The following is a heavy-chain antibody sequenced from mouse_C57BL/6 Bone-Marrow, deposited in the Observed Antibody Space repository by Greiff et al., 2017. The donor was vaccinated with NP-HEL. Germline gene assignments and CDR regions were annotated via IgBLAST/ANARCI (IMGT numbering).Heavy chain of an antibody. Sequence: EVQRVESGGGLVKPGGSLKLSCAASGFTFSDYGMHWVRQAPEKGLEWVAYISSGSSTIYYADTVKGRFTISRDNAKNTLFLQMTSLRSEDTAMYYCARQVYYYGSSPFAYWGQGTLVTVSA. J-gene: IGHJ3*01. CDR1: GFTFSDYG. V-gene: IGHV5-17*01. CDR2: ISSGSSTI. CDR3: ARQVYYYGSSPFAY. D-gene: IGHD1-1*01.